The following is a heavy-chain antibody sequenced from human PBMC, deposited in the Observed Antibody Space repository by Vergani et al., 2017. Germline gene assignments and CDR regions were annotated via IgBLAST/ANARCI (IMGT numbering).Heavy chain of an antibody. V-gene: IGHV1-69*18. J-gene: IGHJ3*02. Sequence: QVQLVQSGAEVKKPGSSVKVSCKASGGTFSSYAISWVRQAPGQGLEWMGRIIPIFGTANYAQKFQGRVTIPADESTSAAYMELGSLRSEDTAVYYCARDSAVVVVAGTKGDDFDIWGKGTMVTVSS. CDR1: GGTFSSYA. D-gene: IGHD2-15*01. CDR3: ARDSAVVVVAGTKGDDFDI. CDR2: IIPIFGTA.